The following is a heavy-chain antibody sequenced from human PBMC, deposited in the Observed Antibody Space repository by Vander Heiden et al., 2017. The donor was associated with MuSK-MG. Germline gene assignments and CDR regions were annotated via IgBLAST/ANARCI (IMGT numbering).Heavy chain of an antibody. CDR3: ARPPSGWELHPYDI. V-gene: IGHV4-39*01. Sequence: QLQLQESGPGLVKPSETLSLTCTVSGGSISSSSYYWGWIRQPPGKGLEWIGSIYYSGSTYYNPSLKSRVTISVDTSKNQFSLKLSSVTAADTAVYYCARPPSGWELHPYDIWGQGTMVTVSS. J-gene: IGHJ3*02. CDR1: GGSISSSSYY. CDR2: IYYSGST. D-gene: IGHD1-26*01.